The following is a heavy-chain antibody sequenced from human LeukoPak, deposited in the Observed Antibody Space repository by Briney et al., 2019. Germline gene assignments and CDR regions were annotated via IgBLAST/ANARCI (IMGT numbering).Heavy chain of an antibody. V-gene: IGHV3-23*01. D-gene: IGHD3-3*01. Sequence: GGSLRLSCAASGFTFSSYAMSWVRQAPGKGLEWVSAISGSGGSTYYADSVKGRFTISRDNSKNTLYLQMNSLRAEDTAVYYCAKGGINGLRFLEGEIDYWGQGTLVTVSS. CDR1: GFTFSSYA. CDR2: ISGSGGST. CDR3: AKGGINGLRFLEGEIDY. J-gene: IGHJ4*02.